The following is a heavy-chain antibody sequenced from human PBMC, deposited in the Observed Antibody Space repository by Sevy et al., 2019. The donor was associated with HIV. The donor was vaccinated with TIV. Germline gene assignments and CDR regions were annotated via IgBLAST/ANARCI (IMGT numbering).Heavy chain of an antibody. CDR2: IWYDGSNK. J-gene: IGHJ3*02. D-gene: IGHD5-18*01. CDR3: ARDSDTAMVTGAFDI. CDR1: GFTFSSYG. Sequence: GGSLRLSCAASGFTFSSYGIHWVRQAPGKGLEWVAVIWYDGSNKYYADSVKGRFTISRDNSKNTLYLQMNSLRAEDTAVYYCARDSDTAMVTGAFDIWGQGTMVTVSS. V-gene: IGHV3-33*01.